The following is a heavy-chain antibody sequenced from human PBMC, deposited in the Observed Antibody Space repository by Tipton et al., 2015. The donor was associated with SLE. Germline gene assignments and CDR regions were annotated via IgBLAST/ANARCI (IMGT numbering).Heavy chain of an antibody. CDR1: GGSFSGYY. V-gene: IGHV4-34*01. J-gene: IGHJ2*01. Sequence: TLSLTCAVYGGSFSGYYWSWIRQPPGKGLEWIGEINHSGSTNYNPSLKCRATISVDTSKNQFSLKLSSVTAADTAVYFCARRETGDEYFDLLGRGTLVTVSS. CDR3: ARRETGDEYFDL. CDR2: INHSGST. D-gene: IGHD7-27*01.